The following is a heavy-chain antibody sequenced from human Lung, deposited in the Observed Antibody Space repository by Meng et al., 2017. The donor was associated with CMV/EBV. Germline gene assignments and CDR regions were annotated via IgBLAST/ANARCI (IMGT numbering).Heavy chain of an antibody. Sequence: VQLAVTRILPCSVSGGSIRSSSYYGRCIRQSPGKGLEWIGSIYFSGNTYCNPSLKSRVTMSVGTAQNKFSLTLRSVTAADTAVDYCVTETGYNYDNWGQGALVTVSS. CDR2: IYFSGNT. D-gene: IGHD5-24*01. J-gene: IGHJ4*02. V-gene: IGHV4-39*07. CDR3: VTETGYNYDN. CDR1: GGSIRSSSYY.